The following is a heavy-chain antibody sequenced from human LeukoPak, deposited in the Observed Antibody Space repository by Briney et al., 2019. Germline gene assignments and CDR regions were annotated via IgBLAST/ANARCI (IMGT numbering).Heavy chain of an antibody. V-gene: IGHV3-21*01. CDR2: ISSSSSYI. Sequence: PGGSLRLSCAASGFTFSTYTMNWVRQAPGKGLEWVSSISSSSSYIYYADSVKGRFTISRDNAKNSLYLQMNSLRAEDTAVYYCAREPTPMVHDYWGQGTLVTVSS. CDR1: GFTFSTYT. D-gene: IGHD2-15*01. J-gene: IGHJ4*02. CDR3: AREPTPMVHDY.